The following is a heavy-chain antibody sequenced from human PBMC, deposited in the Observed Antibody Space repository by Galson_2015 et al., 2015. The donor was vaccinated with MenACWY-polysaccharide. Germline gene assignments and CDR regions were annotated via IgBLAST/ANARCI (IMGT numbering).Heavy chain of an antibody. J-gene: IGHJ4*02. CDR3: ARDISSVRGIIGL. CDR2: FYYSGST. D-gene: IGHD3-10*01. V-gene: IGHV4-59*01. Sequence: SETLSLTCTVSGGSINGYSWNWIRQPPGKELEWIGYFYYSGSTSYNPSLKSRVTMSLDTAKNQFSLKLNSVTAADTAVYYCARDISSVRGIIGLWGQGTLVTVSS. CDR1: GGSINGYS.